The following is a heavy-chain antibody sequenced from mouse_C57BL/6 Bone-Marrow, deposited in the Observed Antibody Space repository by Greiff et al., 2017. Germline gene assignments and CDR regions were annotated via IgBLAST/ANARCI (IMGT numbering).Heavy chain of an antibody. J-gene: IGHJ3*01. CDR3: ARDSPWFAY. V-gene: IGHV1-20*01. CDR1: GYSFTGYF. Sequence: EVKLQQSGPELVKPGDSVKISCKASGYSFTGYFMNWVMQSHGKSLEWIGRINPYNGDTFYNQKFKGKATLTVDKSSSTAHMELRSLTSEDSAVYYCARDSPWFAYWGQGTLVTVSA. CDR2: INPYNGDT. D-gene: IGHD2-12*01.